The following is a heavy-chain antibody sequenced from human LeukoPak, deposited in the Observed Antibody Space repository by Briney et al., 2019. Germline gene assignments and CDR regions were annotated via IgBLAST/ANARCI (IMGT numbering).Heavy chain of an antibody. D-gene: IGHD5-12*01. J-gene: IGHJ4*02. Sequence: GSLRLSCAASRFTFSDYYMSWFRQAPGKGLEWISYISTSGSYTRYADSVKGRFTISRDNAKNSLFLQMNSLRVEDTAVYYCARGGYSGYEYDYWGQGTLVTVSS. CDR1: RFTFSDYY. CDR2: ISTSGSYT. CDR3: ARGGYSGYEYDY. V-gene: IGHV3-11*06.